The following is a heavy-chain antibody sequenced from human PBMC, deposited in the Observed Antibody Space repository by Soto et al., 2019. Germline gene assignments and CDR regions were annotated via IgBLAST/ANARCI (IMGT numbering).Heavy chain of an antibody. CDR1: GYTFTDYH. D-gene: IGHD3-3*01. CDR2: INPNTGDT. Sequence: ASVKVSCKASGYTFTDYHIHWVRQAPGQGLEWLARINPNTGDTNSAQNFQGRVSVTLDSSTSTAYMELSSLRSEDTAVYYCARGVTILDAFDIWGQGTMVTVSS. J-gene: IGHJ3*02. CDR3: ARGVTILDAFDI. V-gene: IGHV1-2*06.